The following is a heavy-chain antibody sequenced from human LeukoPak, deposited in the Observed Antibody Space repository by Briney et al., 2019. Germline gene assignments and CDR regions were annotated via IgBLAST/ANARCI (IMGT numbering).Heavy chain of an antibody. J-gene: IGHJ4*02. CDR1: GFTFTIFG. Sequence: GGSLRLSCATSGFTFTIFGINWVRQAPGKGLEWVSAISGSGGSTYYADSVKGRFTISRDNSKNTLYLQMNSLRAEDTAIYYCAKASTNWGKFYLDYWGQGTLVTVSS. CDR3: AKASTNWGKFYLDY. D-gene: IGHD7-27*01. CDR2: ISGSGGST. V-gene: IGHV3-23*01.